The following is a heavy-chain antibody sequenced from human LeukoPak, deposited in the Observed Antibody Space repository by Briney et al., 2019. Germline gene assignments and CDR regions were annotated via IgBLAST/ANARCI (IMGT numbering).Heavy chain of an antibody. CDR2: ISAYSGDT. CDR1: GYTFTSYG. Sequence: ASVKVSCKASGYTFTSYGISWVRQAPGQGLEWMGWISAYSGDTNYAQKFQGRVTITRDTSASTAYMELSSLRSEDTAVYYCARVLMVYAIMDYWGQGTLVTVSS. J-gene: IGHJ4*02. D-gene: IGHD2-8*01. CDR3: ARVLMVYAIMDY. V-gene: IGHV1-18*01.